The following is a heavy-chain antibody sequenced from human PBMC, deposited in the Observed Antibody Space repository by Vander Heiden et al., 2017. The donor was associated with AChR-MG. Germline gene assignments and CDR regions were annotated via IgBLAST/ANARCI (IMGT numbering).Heavy chain of an antibody. CDR2: IAYDGSIE. V-gene: IGHV3-30-3*01. J-gene: IGHJ6*03. Sequence: QVQLVESGGGVVQSRTSLRLSCAASGFTFTSFAIHWVRQAPGKGLEWLALIAYDGSIEHYADSVKGRFTLSRDNSKNTVSLHMKTLRAEDTAVYYCARATGAGDYFHYFYMDVWGKGTTVTVSS. CDR1: GFTFTSFA. CDR3: ARATGAGDYFHYFYMDV. D-gene: IGHD3-10*01.